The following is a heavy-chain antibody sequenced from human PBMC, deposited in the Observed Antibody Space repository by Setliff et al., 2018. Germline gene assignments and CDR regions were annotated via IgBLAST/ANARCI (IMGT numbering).Heavy chain of an antibody. CDR2: FDPEDGDT. CDR3: ATVERVLRFLEWLSRAEYFQH. D-gene: IGHD3-3*01. CDR1: GYTLTELS. V-gene: IGHV1-24*01. J-gene: IGHJ1*01. Sequence: GASVKVSCKVSGYTLTELSMHWVRQAPGKGLEWMGGFDPEDGDTIYAQKFQGRVTMTEDTSTDTAYMELSSLRSEDTAVYYCATVERVLRFLEWLSRAEYFQHWGQGTLVTVSS.